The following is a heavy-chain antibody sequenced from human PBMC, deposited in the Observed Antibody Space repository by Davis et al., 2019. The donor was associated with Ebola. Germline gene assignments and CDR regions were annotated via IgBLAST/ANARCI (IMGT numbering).Heavy chain of an antibody. V-gene: IGHV1-18*01. D-gene: IGHD2-2*01. CDR3: ARDRGVVVPAANYNWGAFDP. CDR1: GYTFTSYG. CDR2: ISAYNGNT. Sequence: ASVKVSCKASGYTFTSYGISWVRQAPGQGLEWMGWISAYNGNTNYAQKLQGRVTMTTDTSTSTAYMELRSLRSDDTAVYYCARDRGVVVPAANYNWGAFDPWGQGTLVTVSS. J-gene: IGHJ5*02.